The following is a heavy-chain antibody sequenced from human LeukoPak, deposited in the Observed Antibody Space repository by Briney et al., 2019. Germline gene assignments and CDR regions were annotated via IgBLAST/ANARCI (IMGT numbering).Heavy chain of an antibody. CDR1: GFTVSSNY. CDR2: IYSGGST. J-gene: IGHJ4*02. CDR3: AKDHRAGAYSGGYFDY. Sequence: QPGGSLRLSCAASGFTVSSNYMSWVRQAPGKGLEWVSVIYSGGSTYYADSVKGRFTISRDNSKNTLYLQMNSLRAEDTAVYYCAKDHRAGAYSGGYFDYWGQGTLVTVSS. V-gene: IGHV3-66*01. D-gene: IGHD1-26*01.